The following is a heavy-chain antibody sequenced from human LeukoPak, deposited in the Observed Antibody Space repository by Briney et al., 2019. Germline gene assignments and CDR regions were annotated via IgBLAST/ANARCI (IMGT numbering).Heavy chain of an antibody. CDR3: ARGRDTAMETPDY. Sequence: SVKVSCKASGGTFSSYAISWVRQAPGQGLEWMGRIIPILGIANYAQKFQGRVTITADKFTSTAYMELSSLRSEDTAVYYCARGRDTAMETPDYWGQGTLVTVSS. V-gene: IGHV1-69*04. D-gene: IGHD5-18*01. J-gene: IGHJ4*02. CDR1: GGTFSSYA. CDR2: IIPILGIA.